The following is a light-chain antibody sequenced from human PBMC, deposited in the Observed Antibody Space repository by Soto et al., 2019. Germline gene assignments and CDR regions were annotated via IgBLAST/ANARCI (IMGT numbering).Light chain of an antibody. V-gene: IGKV1-39*01. CDR2: AAS. CDR3: QHSYSTPRT. CDR1: QSISTY. Sequence: DIQMTQSPSSLSASVGDRVTITCRASQSISTYLNWYQQKVGKAPKLLIYAASSLQRGVPSRFSGSGSGTDFTLTISSLQLEEFATYYCQHSYSTPRTFGQGTKLEIK. J-gene: IGKJ2*02.